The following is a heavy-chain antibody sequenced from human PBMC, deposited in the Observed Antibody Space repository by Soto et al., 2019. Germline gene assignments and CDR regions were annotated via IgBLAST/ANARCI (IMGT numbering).Heavy chain of an antibody. J-gene: IGHJ3*02. CDR2: IDPSRSLI. Sequence: EAQLVDSGGGLVQPGGSLRLSCVASGFSFSSYSMSWVRQAPGKGLEWISYIDPSRSLIYYADSVEGRFVISRDNAKSSLYLQLNSLRDDDTALYYCARDRLTGDARGAFDIWGRGTMVTVSS. D-gene: IGHD7-27*01. V-gene: IGHV3-48*02. CDR1: GFSFSSYS. CDR3: ARDRLTGDARGAFDI.